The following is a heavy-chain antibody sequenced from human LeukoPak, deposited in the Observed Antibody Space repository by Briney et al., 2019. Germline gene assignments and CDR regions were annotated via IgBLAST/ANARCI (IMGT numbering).Heavy chain of an antibody. CDR2: SRNKANSYTT. CDR1: GFIFSDHY. CDR3: VRGFNSFDI. V-gene: IGHV3-72*01. Sequence: GGSLRLSCAVSGFIFSDHYMDWVRQAPGKGLEWVARSRNKANSYTTVYSASVKGRFTISRDESKNSLYLQMNSLITEDTAVYFCVRGFNSFDIWGQGTTVTVSS. J-gene: IGHJ3*02. D-gene: IGHD5-24*01.